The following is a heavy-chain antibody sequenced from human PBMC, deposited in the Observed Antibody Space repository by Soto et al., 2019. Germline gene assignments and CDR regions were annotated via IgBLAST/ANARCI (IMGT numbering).Heavy chain of an antibody. V-gene: IGHV3-66*01. D-gene: IGHD2-21*01. CDR2: IYSGGST. Sequence: EVQLVASGGGLVQPGGSLRLSCAASGFTVNSYYMNWVRQAPGKGLEWVSVIYSGGSTYFADSVKGRFTISRDDFKNIVYLQMNSLRVEDTAVYYCARDPNCGCFHFDYWGQGTLVTVSS. CDR1: GFTVNSYY. CDR3: ARDPNCGCFHFDY. J-gene: IGHJ4*02.